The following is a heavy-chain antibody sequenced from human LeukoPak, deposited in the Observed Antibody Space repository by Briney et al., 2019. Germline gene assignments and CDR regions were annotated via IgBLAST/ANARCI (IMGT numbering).Heavy chain of an antibody. J-gene: IGHJ4*02. D-gene: IGHD6-19*01. Sequence: PGGSLRPSCAASGFTFSDSAMNLVRQASGKGLEWVSVIYSGGSTYYADSVKGRFTISRHISQNTLYLQMNSLRAEDTAVYYCARVRLGSGWSLFDFWGQGTLVTVSS. CDR3: ARVRLGSGWSLFDF. CDR1: GFTFSDSA. CDR2: IYSGGST. V-gene: IGHV3-53*04.